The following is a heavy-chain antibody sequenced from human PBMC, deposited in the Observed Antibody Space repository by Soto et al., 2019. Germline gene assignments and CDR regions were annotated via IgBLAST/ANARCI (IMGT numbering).Heavy chain of an antibody. D-gene: IGHD3-3*01. CDR1: GYTFTSYG. J-gene: IGHJ4*02. CDR3: ARDFGYDFWSGYYVTGRGDY. CDR2: ISAYNGNT. Sequence: ASVKVSCKASGYTFTSYGISWVRPAPGQGLEWMGWISAYNGNTNYAQKRQGRVTMTTDTSTSTAYMELRSLRSDDSAVYYCARDFGYDFWSGYYVTGRGDYWGEGTLVTVSS. V-gene: IGHV1-18*01.